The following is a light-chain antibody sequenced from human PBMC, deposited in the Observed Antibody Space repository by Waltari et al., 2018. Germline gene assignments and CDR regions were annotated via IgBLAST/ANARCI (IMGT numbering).Light chain of an antibody. J-gene: IGKJ2*01. V-gene: IGKV1-9*01. CDR2: GAS. CDR1: QGITTY. Sequence: DIQLTQSPSFLSASVGDRVTITCRASQGITTYLAWYQQKPGKAPKILIYGASTLQSGVPSMFSGSGSGTEFTLTISSLQPEDFATYYCQQLHSYPRTFGQGTKLEIK. CDR3: QQLHSYPRT.